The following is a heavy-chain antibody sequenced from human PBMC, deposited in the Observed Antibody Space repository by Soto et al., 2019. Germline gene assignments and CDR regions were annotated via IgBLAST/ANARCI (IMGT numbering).Heavy chain of an antibody. CDR1: GYTFTSYG. CDR2: INVYNGNT. CDR3: ARDTSRGEYDY. V-gene: IGHV1-18*01. D-gene: IGHD3-10*01. Sequence: QVQLVQSGAEVKKPGASVKVSCKASGYTFTSYGISWVRQAPGQGLEWMGWINVYNGNTNYAQKLQGRVTMTTGTSTSTAYLALTSLRSDDTAVYFCARDTSRGEYDYWGQGTLVSVSS. J-gene: IGHJ4*02.